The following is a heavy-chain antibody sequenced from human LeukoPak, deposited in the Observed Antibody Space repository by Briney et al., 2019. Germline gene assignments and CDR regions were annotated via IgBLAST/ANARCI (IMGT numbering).Heavy chain of an antibody. D-gene: IGHD3-10*01. CDR3: ARDSGGYRRRLDY. Sequence: GGSLRLSCAASGFTFSSYEMNWVRQAPGKGLEWVSYISSSGSTIYYADSVKGRFTISRGNAKNSLYLQMNSLRAEDTAVYYCARDSGGYRRRLDYWGQGTLVTVSS. J-gene: IGHJ4*02. V-gene: IGHV3-48*03. CDR2: ISSSGSTI. CDR1: GFTFSSYE.